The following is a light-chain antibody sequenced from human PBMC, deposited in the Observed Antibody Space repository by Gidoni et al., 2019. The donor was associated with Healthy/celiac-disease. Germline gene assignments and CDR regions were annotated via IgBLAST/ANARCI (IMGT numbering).Light chain of an antibody. J-gene: IGLJ2*01. V-gene: IGLV3-21*02. Sequence: SYVLTQPPSVSVASGQTARITCGGNNIGSKSVHWYQQKPGQAPVLVVYDDGDRPSGIPERFSGSNSGNTATLTISRVEAWDEADYYCQVWDSSSDHPVVFGGGTKLTVL. CDR2: DDG. CDR1: NIGSKS. CDR3: QVWDSSSDHPVV.